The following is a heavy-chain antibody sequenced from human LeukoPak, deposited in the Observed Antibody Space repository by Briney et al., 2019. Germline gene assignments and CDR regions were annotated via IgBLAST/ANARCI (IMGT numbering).Heavy chain of an antibody. CDR1: GYTFSSYW. CDR3: ARKGGSPDY. J-gene: IGHJ4*02. CDR2: MKFDGSEK. V-gene: IGHV3-7*01. D-gene: IGHD1-26*01. Sequence: GGSLRLSCVASGYTFSSYWMTWVRQAPGKGLEWVANMKFDGSEKYYVDSVKGRFTISRDNAKNSLYLQMNSLRVEDTAVYYCARKGGSPDYWGQGTLFTVSS.